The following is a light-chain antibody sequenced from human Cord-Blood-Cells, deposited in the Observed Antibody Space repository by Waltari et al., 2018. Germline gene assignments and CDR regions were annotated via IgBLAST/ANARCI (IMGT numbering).Light chain of an antibody. J-gene: IGKJ1*01. Sequence: EIVMTQSPAPLSVSPGERATLSCRASKRVSSNLAWYQQKPGQAPRLLIYGASTRATGIPARFSGSGSGTEFTLTISSLQSEDFAVYYCQQYNNWPPWTFGQGTKVEIK. V-gene: IGKV3-15*01. CDR1: KRVSSN. CDR2: GAS. CDR3: QQYNNWPPWT.